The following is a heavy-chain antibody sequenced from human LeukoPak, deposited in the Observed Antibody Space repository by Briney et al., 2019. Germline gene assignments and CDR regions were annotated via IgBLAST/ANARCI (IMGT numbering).Heavy chain of an antibody. J-gene: IGHJ6*03. CDR2: MNHSGST. Sequence: PGGSLRLSCAASGFTFSSYWMHWIRQPPGKGLEWIGEMNHSGSTNYNPSLKSRVTISVDTSKNQFSLKLSSVTAADTAVYYCARLTKNDSGTYRFGKKKRGYMDVWGKGTTVTISS. V-gene: IGHV4-34*01. CDR3: ARLTKNDSGTYRFGKKKRGYMDV. D-gene: IGHD3-10*01. CDR1: GFTFSSYW.